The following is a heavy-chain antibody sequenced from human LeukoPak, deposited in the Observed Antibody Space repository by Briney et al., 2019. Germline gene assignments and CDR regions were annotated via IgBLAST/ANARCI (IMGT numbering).Heavy chain of an antibody. Sequence: GGSLRLSCAASGFTFSSYSMNWVRQAPGKGLEWVSSISSSSSYIYYADSVKGRFTISRDNAKNPLYLQMNSLRAEDTAVYYCARVQYIAAAATGGYYYYYGMDVWGQGTTVTVS. D-gene: IGHD6-13*01. V-gene: IGHV3-21*01. CDR2: ISSSSSYI. J-gene: IGHJ6*02. CDR1: GFTFSSYS. CDR3: ARVQYIAAAATGGYYYYYGMDV.